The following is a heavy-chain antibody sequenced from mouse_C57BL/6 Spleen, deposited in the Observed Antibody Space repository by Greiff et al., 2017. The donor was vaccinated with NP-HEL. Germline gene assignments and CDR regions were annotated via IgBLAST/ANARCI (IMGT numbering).Heavy chain of an antibody. V-gene: IGHV1-53*01. CDR2: INPSNGGT. CDR3: ARSDYENFDYAMDY. D-gene: IGHD2-4*01. Sequence: VQLQQPGTELVKPGASVKLSCKASGFTFTSYWMHWVKQRPGQGLEWIGNINPSNGGTNYNEKFKSKATLTVDKSSSTAYMQLSSLTSEDSAVYYGARSDYENFDYAMDYWGQGTSVTVSA. CDR1: GFTFTSYW. J-gene: IGHJ4*01.